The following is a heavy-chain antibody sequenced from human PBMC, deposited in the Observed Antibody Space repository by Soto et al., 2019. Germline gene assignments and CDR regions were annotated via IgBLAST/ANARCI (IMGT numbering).Heavy chain of an antibody. CDR2: IDPSDSYT. D-gene: IGHD3-9*01. CDR3: ARLDDILSVHYYYGMDV. Sequence: GESLKISCKGSGYSFTSYWISWVRQMPGKGLEWMGRIDPSDSYTNYSPSFQGHVTISADKSISTAYLQWSSLKASDTAMYYCARLDDILSVHYYYGMDVWGQGTTVTVSS. V-gene: IGHV5-10-1*01. J-gene: IGHJ6*02. CDR1: GYSFTSYW.